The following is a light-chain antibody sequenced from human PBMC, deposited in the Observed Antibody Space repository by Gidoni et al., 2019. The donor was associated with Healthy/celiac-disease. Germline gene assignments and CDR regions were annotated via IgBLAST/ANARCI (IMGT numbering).Light chain of an antibody. CDR2: DAS. CDR3: QQYNSYSYT. V-gene: IGKV1-5*01. J-gene: IGKJ2*01. CDR1: QSISSW. Sequence: DIQMTHSPSTLSASVGDRVTITCRASQSISSWLDWYQQKPGKAPKLLIYDASSLESGVPSRFSGSGSGTEFTLTISSLQPDDFATYYCQQYNSYSYTFGQGTKLEIK.